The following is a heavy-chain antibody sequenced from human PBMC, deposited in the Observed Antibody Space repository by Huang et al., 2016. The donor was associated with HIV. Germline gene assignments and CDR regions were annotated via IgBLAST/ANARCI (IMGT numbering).Heavy chain of an antibody. D-gene: IGHD5-18*01. J-gene: IGHJ4*02. CDR2: IIPIFGTT. CDR3: ARAALVNNQYFDY. Sequence: VQLIQSGAEVKKTGSSVRVSCRASEGTFSSYSIGWMRQAPGQGLEWMGGIIPIFGTTTYAQKFQGRVSIAADESTSPAYMDLNSLRSEDTAVYYCARAALVNNQYFDYWGQGTLVTVSS. CDR1: EGTFSSYS. V-gene: IGHV1-69*13.